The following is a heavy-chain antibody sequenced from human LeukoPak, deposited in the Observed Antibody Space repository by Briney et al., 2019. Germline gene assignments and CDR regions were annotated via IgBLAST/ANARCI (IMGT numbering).Heavy chain of an antibody. CDR2: IYYSGNT. Sequence: SETLSLTCTVSGDSISSYYWSWIRQPPGKGLEWIGYIYYSGNTNYNPSLKSRVTISVDTSKDQFSLKLSSVTAADTAVYYCARGIIVGATWGENDNWFDPWGQGTLVTVSS. CDR1: GDSISSYY. D-gene: IGHD1-26*01. J-gene: IGHJ5*02. CDR3: ARGIIVGATWGENDNWFDP. V-gene: IGHV4-59*01.